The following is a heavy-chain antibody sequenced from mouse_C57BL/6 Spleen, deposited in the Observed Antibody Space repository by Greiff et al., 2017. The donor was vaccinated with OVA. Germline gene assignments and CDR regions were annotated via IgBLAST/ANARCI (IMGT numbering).Heavy chain of an antibody. CDR1: GYTFTSYG. Sequence: VQLQQSGAELARPGASVKLSCKASGYTFTSYGISWVKQRTGQGLEWIGEIYPRSGNTYYNEKFKGKATLTADKSSSTAYMELRSLTSEDSAVYFCAYYDYDEYYFDDWGQGTTLTVSS. CDR3: AYYDYDEYYFDD. J-gene: IGHJ2*01. CDR2: IYPRSGNT. D-gene: IGHD2-4*01. V-gene: IGHV1-81*01.